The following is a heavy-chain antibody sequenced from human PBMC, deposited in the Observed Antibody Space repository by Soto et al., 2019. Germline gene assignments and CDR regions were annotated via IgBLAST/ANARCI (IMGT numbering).Heavy chain of an antibody. V-gene: IGHV1-46*01. CDR1: GYTLTSYH. J-gene: IGHJ6*02. Sequence: QVRLVQSGAEVKKSGASVKVSCKASGYTLTSYHMYWVRQAPGQGLEWMGIINPGGGSTSYAQKFQGRVTMTRDTSTSTVYMELSSLRSEDTAVYYCARKEWELRYCGMDVWGQGTTVTVSS. CDR3: ARKEWELRYCGMDV. D-gene: IGHD1-26*01. CDR2: INPGGGST.